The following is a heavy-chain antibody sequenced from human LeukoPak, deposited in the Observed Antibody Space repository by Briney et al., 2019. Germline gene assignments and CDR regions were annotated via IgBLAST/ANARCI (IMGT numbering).Heavy chain of an antibody. Sequence: SETLSLTCTVSGGSISNYYWSWVRQPPGKGLEWIGDIYYSGSTNYNPSLKSRVTISVDTSKNQFSLKVSSVTAADTAVYYCRRDSGGTVDSWGQGTLVTVSS. J-gene: IGHJ4*02. CDR2: IYYSGST. CDR1: GGSISNYY. V-gene: IGHV4-59*01. CDR3: RRDSGGTVDS. D-gene: IGHD2-15*01.